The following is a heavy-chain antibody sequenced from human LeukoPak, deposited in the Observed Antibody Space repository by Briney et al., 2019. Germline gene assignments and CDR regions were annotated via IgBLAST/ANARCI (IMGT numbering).Heavy chain of an antibody. V-gene: IGHV3-33*08. D-gene: IGHD3-10*01. J-gene: IGHJ3*02. CDR1: GFTFSSYE. CDR3: ARGEYDDAFDI. CDR2: IWYDGSNK. Sequence: PGGSLRLSCAASGFTFSSYEMNWVRQAPGKGLEWVAVIWYDGSNKYYADSVKGRFTISRDNSKNMLYLQMNSLRAEDTAMYYCARGEYDDAFDIWGQGTMVTVSS.